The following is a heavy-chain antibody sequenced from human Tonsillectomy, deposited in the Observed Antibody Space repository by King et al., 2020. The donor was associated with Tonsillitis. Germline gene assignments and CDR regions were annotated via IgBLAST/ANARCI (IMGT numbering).Heavy chain of an antibody. V-gene: IGHV3-48*03. CDR1: GFTFSSYE. CDR2: ISSSGSTI. Sequence: VQLVESGGGLVQPEGSLRLSCAASGFTFSSYEMNWVRQAPGKGLEWVSDISSSGSTIYYPDSVKGRFTISRDNAKNSLYLQMNSLRAEDTAVYYCAREGSGWDFDYWGQGTLVTVSS. CDR3: AREGSGWDFDY. D-gene: IGHD6-19*01. J-gene: IGHJ4*02.